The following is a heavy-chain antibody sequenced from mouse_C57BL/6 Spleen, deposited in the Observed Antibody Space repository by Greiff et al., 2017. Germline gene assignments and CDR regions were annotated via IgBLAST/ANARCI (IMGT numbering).Heavy chain of an antibody. CDR1: GYTFTDYY. CDR2: INPNNGGT. D-gene: IGHD2-2*01. Sequence: EVQLQQSGPELVKPGASVKISCKASGYTFTDYYMNWVKQSHGKSLEWIGDINPNNGGTSYNQKFKGKATLTVDKSSSTAYMELRSLTSEDSAVYYCARWDYGYDYYAMDYWGQGTSVTVSS. V-gene: IGHV1-26*01. J-gene: IGHJ4*01. CDR3: ARWDYGYDYYAMDY.